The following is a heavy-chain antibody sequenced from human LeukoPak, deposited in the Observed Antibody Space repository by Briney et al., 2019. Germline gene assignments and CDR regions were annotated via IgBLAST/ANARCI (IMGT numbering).Heavy chain of an antibody. V-gene: IGHV4-34*01. CDR3: ARWRRPGFDY. CDR1: GGSFSGYY. D-gene: IGHD1-14*01. Sequence: KPSETLSLTCAVYGGSFSGYYWSWIRQPPGKGLEWIGEINHSGNTNYNPSLKSRVTISVDTSKNQFSLKLSSVTAADTAVYYCARWRRPGFDYWGQGTLVTVSS. J-gene: IGHJ4*02. CDR2: INHSGNT.